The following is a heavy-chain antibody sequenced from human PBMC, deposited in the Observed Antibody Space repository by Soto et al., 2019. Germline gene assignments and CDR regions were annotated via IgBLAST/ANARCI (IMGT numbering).Heavy chain of an antibody. CDR1: GFTFSYYG. Sequence: QVQLVESGGGVVQPGRSLRLSCAASGFTFSYYGMHWVRQAPGKGLEWVAVIWYDGSNKFYADSVKGRFTISRDNSKNTLFLQRNSLRAEDTAVYYCARDRGSYGYYYGMDVWGQGTPVTVSS. J-gene: IGHJ6*02. V-gene: IGHV3-33*01. CDR3: ARDRGSYGYYYGMDV. D-gene: IGHD5-18*01. CDR2: IWYDGSNK.